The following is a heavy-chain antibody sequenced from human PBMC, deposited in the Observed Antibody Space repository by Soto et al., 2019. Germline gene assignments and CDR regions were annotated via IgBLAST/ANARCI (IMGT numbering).Heavy chain of an antibody. CDR2: ISSSSSTI. Sequence: GGSLRPSCAASGFTFSSYSMNWVRQAPGKGLEWVSYISSSSSTIYYADSVKGRFTISRDNAKNSLYLQMNSLRAEDTAVYYCARGAGGDSYYYYYYMDVWGKGTTVTVSS. J-gene: IGHJ6*03. V-gene: IGHV3-48*01. CDR1: GFTFSSYS. CDR3: ARGAGGDSYYYYYYMDV. D-gene: IGHD4-17*01.